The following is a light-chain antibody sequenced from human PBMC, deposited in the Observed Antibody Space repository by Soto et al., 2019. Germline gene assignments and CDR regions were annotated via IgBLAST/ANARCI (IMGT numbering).Light chain of an antibody. J-gene: IGKJ1*01. V-gene: IGKV1-39*01. CDR3: QQYNSYSPT. CDR1: QSISSY. Sequence: DIQMTQSPSSLSASVGDRVTITCRASQSISSYLNWYQHKPGKAPNLLIYAATTLQSGVPSRFSGSGSGTDFTLTISSLHPDDFATYYCQQYNSYSPTFGQGAKADI. CDR2: AAT.